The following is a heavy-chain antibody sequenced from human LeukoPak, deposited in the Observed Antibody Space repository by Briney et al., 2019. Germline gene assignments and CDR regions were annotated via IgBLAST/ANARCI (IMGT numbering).Heavy chain of an antibody. CDR1: GYTLTELS. Sequence: ASVKVSCKVSGYTLTELSMHWVRQAPGKGLEWMGGFDPEDGETIYAQKFQGRVTMTEDTSTDTAYMELSSLRSEDTAVYYCATPGGGATLYYFDYWGQGTLVTASS. V-gene: IGHV1-24*01. J-gene: IGHJ4*02. CDR2: FDPEDGET. CDR3: ATPGGGATLYYFDY. D-gene: IGHD1-26*01.